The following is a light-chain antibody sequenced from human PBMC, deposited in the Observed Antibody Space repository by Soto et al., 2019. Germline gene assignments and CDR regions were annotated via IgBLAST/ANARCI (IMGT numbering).Light chain of an antibody. CDR2: GAS. V-gene: IGKV3-20*01. CDR1: QSVSSNH. CDR3: QQYDIWPPYT. Sequence: EIVLTQSPGTLSLSPRERATLSCRASQSVSSNHLAWYQQKPGQAPRLLIYGASRRATGIPDRFSGSGSGTDFTLTISRLEPEDFAVYYCQQYDIWPPYTFGQGTKVEF. J-gene: IGKJ2*01.